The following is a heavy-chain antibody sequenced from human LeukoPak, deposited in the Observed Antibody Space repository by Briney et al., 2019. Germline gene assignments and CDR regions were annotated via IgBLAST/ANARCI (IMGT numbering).Heavy chain of an antibody. V-gene: IGHV3-66*01. CDR2: LYSGGST. D-gene: IGHD2/OR15-2a*01. Sequence: PGGSLRLSCAASGFTFDDYAMHWVRQAPGKGLEWVSVLYSGGSTYYADSVKGRFTISRDNSKNTLYLQMNSLRAEDTAVFYCARDFLNAIDIWGQGTMVTVSS. J-gene: IGHJ3*02. CDR3: ARDFLNAIDI. CDR1: GFTFDDYA.